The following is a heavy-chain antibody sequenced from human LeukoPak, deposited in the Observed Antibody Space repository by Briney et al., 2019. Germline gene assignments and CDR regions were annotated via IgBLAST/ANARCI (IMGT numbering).Heavy chain of an antibody. CDR2: ISSSSSTI. J-gene: IGHJ4*02. Sequence: PGGSLRLSCAASGFTFSSYSMNWVRQAPGKGLEWVSYISSSSSTIYYADSVKGRFTISRDNAKNSLYLQMNSLRAEDTAVYYCARDIAVADNGFDYWGQGTLVTVSS. CDR1: GFTFSSYS. D-gene: IGHD6-19*01. CDR3: ARDIAVADNGFDY. V-gene: IGHV3-48*01.